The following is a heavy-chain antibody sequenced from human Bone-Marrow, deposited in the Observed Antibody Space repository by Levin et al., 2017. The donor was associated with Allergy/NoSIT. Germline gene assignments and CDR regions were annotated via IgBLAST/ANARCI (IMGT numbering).Heavy chain of an antibody. CDR2: IDPSDTYI. J-gene: IGHJ4*02. D-gene: IGHD4-17*01. Sequence: PGGSLRLSCQGSGYSFSSYWISWVRQRPGKALEWMGRIDPSDTYINYSPSFQGRVTISADKSISTAFLQWSSLKASDTAMYYCARWGYDYGDVDYWGQGTRVTVSS. V-gene: IGHV5-10-1*01. CDR3: ARWGYDYGDVDY. CDR1: GYSFSSYW.